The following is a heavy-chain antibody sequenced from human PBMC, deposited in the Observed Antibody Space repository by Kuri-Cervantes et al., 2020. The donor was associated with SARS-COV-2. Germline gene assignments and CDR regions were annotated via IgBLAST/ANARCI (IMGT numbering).Heavy chain of an antibody. J-gene: IGHJ4*02. CDR3: ARDSQWELSYYFDY. Sequence: GGSLRLSCAASGFTFSSYGMHWVRQAPGKGLEWVAVISYDGSNKYYADSVKGRFTISRDNSKNTLYLQMNSLRAEDTAVYYCARDSQWELSYYFDYWGQGTLVTVSS. CDR2: ISYDGSNK. D-gene: IGHD1-26*01. V-gene: IGHV3-30*03. CDR1: GFTFSSYG.